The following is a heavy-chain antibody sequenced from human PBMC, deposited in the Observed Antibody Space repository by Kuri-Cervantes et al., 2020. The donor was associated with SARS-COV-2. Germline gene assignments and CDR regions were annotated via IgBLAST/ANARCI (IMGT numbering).Heavy chain of an antibody. Sequence: SETLSLTCTVSGGSISSGRYYWSWIRQPAGKGLEWIGRFYTSGSTFYNPSLKSRVTISIDTSKNQFSLKLTSVTAADTAVYYCARDISKGGGLRHNNWGQGTLVTVSS. V-gene: IGHV4-61*02. CDR2: FYTSGST. CDR1: GGSISSGRYY. J-gene: IGHJ4*02. CDR3: ARDISKGGGLRHNN. D-gene: IGHD4-17*01.